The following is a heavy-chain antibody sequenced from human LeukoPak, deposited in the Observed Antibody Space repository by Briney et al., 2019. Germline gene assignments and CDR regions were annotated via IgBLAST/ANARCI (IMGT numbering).Heavy chain of an antibody. D-gene: IGHD3-10*01. CDR1: GGTFSSYA. V-gene: IGHV1-69*04. Sequence: SVKVSCKASGGTFSSYAISWVRQAPGQGLEWMGRIIPIFGIANYAQKFQGRVTITADKSTSTAYMELSSLRSEDTAVYYCARDSPDGSGSPSDYWGQGTLVTVSS. CDR3: ARDSPDGSGSPSDY. J-gene: IGHJ4*02. CDR2: IIPIFGIA.